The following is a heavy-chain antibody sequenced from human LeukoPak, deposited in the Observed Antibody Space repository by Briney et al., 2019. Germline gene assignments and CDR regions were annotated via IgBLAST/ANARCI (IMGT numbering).Heavy chain of an antibody. J-gene: IGHJ3*02. V-gene: IGHV4-31*03. CDR3: ARTMVVTAIRAFDI. Sequence: SETLSLTCTVSGGSISNGGHYWSWIRQHPGKGLEWIGYIYYSGSTYYNPSLKSRVTISVDTSKNQFSLKLSSVTAADTAVYYCARTMVVTAIRAFDIWGQGTMVTVSS. CDR2: IYYSGST. CDR1: GGSISNGGHY. D-gene: IGHD2-21*02.